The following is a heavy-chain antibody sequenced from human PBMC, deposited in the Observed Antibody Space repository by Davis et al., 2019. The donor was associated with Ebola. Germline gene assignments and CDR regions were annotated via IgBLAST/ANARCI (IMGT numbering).Heavy chain of an antibody. V-gene: IGHV3-23*01. J-gene: IGHJ6*04. CDR3: AKDRYYIYYHGMDV. CDR2: LGTSADT. Sequence: GGSLRLSCAASGFIFRSYVMSWVRQAPGKGLEWVSTLGTSADTYYADSVKGRFTISRDNSKNTLYLQMNSLRGEDTAIYYCAKDRYYIYYHGMDVWGKGTTVTVSS. D-gene: IGHD2/OR15-2a*01. CDR1: GFIFRSYV.